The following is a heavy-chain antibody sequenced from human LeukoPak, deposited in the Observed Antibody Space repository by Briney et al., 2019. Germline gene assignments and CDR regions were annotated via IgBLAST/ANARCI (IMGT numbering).Heavy chain of an antibody. Sequence: GRSLRLSCAASGFTFSSYAMHWVRQAPGKGLEWVAIISYDGSNKYYADSVKGRFTISRDNSKNTLYLQMNSLRAEDTAVYYCARESVAARPVAFDIWGQGTMVTVSS. V-gene: IGHV3-30*04. CDR1: GFTFSSYA. J-gene: IGHJ3*02. D-gene: IGHD6-6*01. CDR3: ARESVAARPVAFDI. CDR2: ISYDGSNK.